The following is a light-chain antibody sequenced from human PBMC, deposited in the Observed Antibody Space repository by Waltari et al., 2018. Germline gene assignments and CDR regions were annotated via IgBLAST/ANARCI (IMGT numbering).Light chain of an antibody. V-gene: IGLV4-69*01. CDR2: INNDGSH. J-gene: IGLJ2*01. CDR1: SGHSSYA. CDR3: QTWGTGV. Sequence: QLVLTQSPSASASLGASVKFTCTLSSGHSSYAIAWHQQQPEKGPRYLMKINNDGSHTKGDGIPDRFSGSSSGAERYLTISSLQSEDEADYYCQTWGTGVFGGGTKLTVL.